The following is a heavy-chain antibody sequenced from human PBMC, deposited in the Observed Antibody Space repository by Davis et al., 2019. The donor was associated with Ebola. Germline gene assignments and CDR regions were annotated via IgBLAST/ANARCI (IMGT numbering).Heavy chain of an antibody. CDR2: IYYSGST. CDR1: GGSVSSGSYY. J-gene: IGHJ4*02. Sequence: MPSETLSLTCTVSGGSVSSGSYYWSWIRQPPGKGLEWIGYIYYSGSTNYNPSLKSRVTISVDTSKNQFSLKLSSVTAADTAVYYCAREGNWGLDYWGQGTLVTVSS. V-gene: IGHV4-61*01. CDR3: AREGNWGLDY. D-gene: IGHD7-27*01.